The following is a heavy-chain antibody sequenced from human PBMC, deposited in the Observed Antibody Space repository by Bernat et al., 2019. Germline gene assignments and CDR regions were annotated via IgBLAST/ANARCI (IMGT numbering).Heavy chain of an antibody. Sequence: QVQLVESGGGVVQPGRSLRLSCAASGFTFSSYAMHWVRQAPGKGLEWVAVISYDGSNKYYADSVKGRFTISRDNSKNTLYLQMNSLRAEDTAVYYCAAGEARVGWYGMDVWGQGTTVTVSS. J-gene: IGHJ6*02. CDR3: AAGEARVGWYGMDV. CDR2: ISYDGSNK. V-gene: IGHV3-30-3*01. CDR1: GFTFSSYA. D-gene: IGHD3-16*01.